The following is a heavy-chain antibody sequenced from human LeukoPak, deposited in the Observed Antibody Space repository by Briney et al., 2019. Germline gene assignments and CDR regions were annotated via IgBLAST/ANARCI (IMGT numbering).Heavy chain of an antibody. Sequence: SQTLSLTCTVSGGSISSSSYYWGWIRQPPGKGQEWIGSIYYSGSTYYNPSLKSRVTISVDTSKNQFSLKLSSVTAADTAVYYCARHPSRSGSKIDYWGQGTLVTVSS. V-gene: IGHV4-39*01. J-gene: IGHJ4*02. CDR3: ARHPSRSGSKIDY. CDR2: IYYSGST. CDR1: GGSISSSSYY. D-gene: IGHD1-26*01.